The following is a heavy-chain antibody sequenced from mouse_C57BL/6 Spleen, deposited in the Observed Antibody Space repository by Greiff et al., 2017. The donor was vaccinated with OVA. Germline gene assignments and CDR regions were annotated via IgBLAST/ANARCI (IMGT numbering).Heavy chain of an antibody. V-gene: IGHV2-5*01. D-gene: IGHD2-1*01. CDR1: GFSLTSYG. J-gene: IGHJ4*01. Sequence: VKLMESGPGLVQPSQSLSITCTVSGFSLTSYGVHWVRQSPGKGLEWLGVIWRGGSTDYNAAFMSRLSITKDNSKSQVFFKMNSLQADDTAIYYCAKTFYGNYVSAMDYWGQGTSVTVSS. CDR3: AKTFYGNYVSAMDY. CDR2: IWRGGST.